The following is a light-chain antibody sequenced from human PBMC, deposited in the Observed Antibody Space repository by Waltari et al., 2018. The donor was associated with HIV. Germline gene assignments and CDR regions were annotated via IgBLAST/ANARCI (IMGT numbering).Light chain of an antibody. CDR1: ENMTSQY. J-gene: IGKJ2*01. CDR2: GAS. Sequence: IMLTQSPATLSLSPGETAIVSCRASENMTSQYLAWYQHKSGQAPRLLLFGASTRNPGVPERFGGAGSGADFTLTVSRLEPEDFALYFCQQYAASPYTFGQGT. CDR3: QQYAASPYT. V-gene: IGKV3-20*01.